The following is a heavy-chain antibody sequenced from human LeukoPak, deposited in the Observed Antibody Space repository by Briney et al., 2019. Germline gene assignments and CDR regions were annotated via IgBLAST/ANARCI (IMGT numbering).Heavy chain of an antibody. CDR3: ATLDRSGGDYFDY. V-gene: IGHV1-24*01. CDR1: GYTLTELS. D-gene: IGHD3-10*01. CDR2: FDPEDGET. J-gene: IGHJ4*02. Sequence: GASVKVSCKVSGYTLTELSMHWVRQAPGKGLEWMGSFDPEDGETIYAQKFQGRVTMTEDTSTDTAYMELSSLRSEDTAVYYCATLDRSGGDYFDYWGQGTLVTVSS.